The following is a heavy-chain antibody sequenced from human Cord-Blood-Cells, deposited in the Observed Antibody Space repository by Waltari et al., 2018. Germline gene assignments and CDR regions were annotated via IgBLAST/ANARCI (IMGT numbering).Heavy chain of an antibody. J-gene: IGHJ4*02. Sequence: EVQLVESGGGLVKPGGSLRLSCAASGFTFSNAWMSWVRQAPGKGGGWVGRIKSKTDGETTDYAAPVKGRFTISRDDSKNTLYLQMNSLKTEDTAVYYCTPGGYYFDYWGQGTLVTVSS. CDR1: GFTFSNAW. V-gene: IGHV3-15*01. CDR3: TPGGYYFDY. D-gene: IGHD1-26*01. CDR2: IKSKTDGETT.